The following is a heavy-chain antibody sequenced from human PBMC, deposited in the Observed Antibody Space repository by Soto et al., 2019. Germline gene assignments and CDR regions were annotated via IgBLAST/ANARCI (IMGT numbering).Heavy chain of an antibody. V-gene: IGHV1-69*02. CDR2: IIPILGIA. CDR1: GCTFSSYT. J-gene: IGHJ4*02. D-gene: IGHD3-22*01. CDR3: ARDDSSGYYSDY. Sequence: GASVKVSCKASGCTFSSYTISWVRQAPGQGLEWMGRIIPILGIANYAQKFQGRVTITADKSTSTAYMELSSLRSEDTAVYYCARDDSSGYYSDYWGQGTLVTVSS.